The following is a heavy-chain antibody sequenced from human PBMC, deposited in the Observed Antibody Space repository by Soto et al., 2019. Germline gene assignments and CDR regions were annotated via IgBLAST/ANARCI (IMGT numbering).Heavy chain of an antibody. CDR2: IIPISDTT. D-gene: IGHD2-2*01. CDR3: ARIGYQLLLFGAFDI. J-gene: IGHJ3*02. CDR1: GGTFSSYA. Sequence: SVKVSCKASGGTFSSYAISWVRQAPGQGLEWMGGIIPISDTTNYAQKFQGRVTITADESTSTAYMELNSLRAEDTAVYYCARIGYQLLLFGAFDIWGQGTMVTVSS. V-gene: IGHV1-69*13.